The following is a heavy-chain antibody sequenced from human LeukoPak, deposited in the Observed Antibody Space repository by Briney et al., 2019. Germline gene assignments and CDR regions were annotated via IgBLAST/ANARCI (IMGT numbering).Heavy chain of an antibody. Sequence: GGSLRLSCAASGFTFSIYAMSWVRQAPGKGLEWVSAISGSGGSTYYADSVKGRFTISRDNAKNSLYLQMNSLRAENTAVYYCARGNIVVVPAAILGSRIDYWGQGTLVTVSS. V-gene: IGHV3-23*01. CDR1: GFTFSIYA. CDR2: ISGSGGST. D-gene: IGHD2-2*02. J-gene: IGHJ4*02. CDR3: ARGNIVVVPAAILGSRIDY.